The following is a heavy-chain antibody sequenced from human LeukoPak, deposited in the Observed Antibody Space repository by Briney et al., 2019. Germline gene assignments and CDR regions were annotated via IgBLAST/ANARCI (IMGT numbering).Heavy chain of an antibody. CDR3: ATLIDYGGNGVDY. J-gene: IGHJ4*02. Sequence: PSETLSLTCTVSGGSISSYYWSWIRQPPGKGLEWIGYIYYSGSTNYNPSLKSRVTISVDTSKNQFPLKLSSVTAADTAVYYCATLIDYGGNGVDYWGQGTLVTVSS. CDR2: IYYSGST. D-gene: IGHD4-23*01. CDR1: GGSISSYY. V-gene: IGHV4-59*01.